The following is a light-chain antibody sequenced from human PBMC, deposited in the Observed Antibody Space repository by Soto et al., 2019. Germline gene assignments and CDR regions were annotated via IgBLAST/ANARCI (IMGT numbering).Light chain of an antibody. CDR2: DVS. CDR3: SSYTSSDTYVA. CDR1: SSDVGGYNY. V-gene: IGLV2-14*03. Sequence: QSALTQPASVSGSPGQSITISCTGTSSDVGGYNYVSWYQHHPGKAPKLMIYDVSNRPLGVSNRFSGSKSGNTASLTISGLQAEDEADYYCSSYTSSDTYVALGGGTKLTVL. J-gene: IGLJ2*01.